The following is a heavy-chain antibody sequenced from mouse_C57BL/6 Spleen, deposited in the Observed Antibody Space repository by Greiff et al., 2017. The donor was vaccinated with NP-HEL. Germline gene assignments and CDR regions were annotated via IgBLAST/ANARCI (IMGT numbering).Heavy chain of an antibody. CDR3: ARTVVDAMDY. J-gene: IGHJ4*01. Sequence: VHVKQSGPELVKPGASVKISCKASGYSFTGYYMNWVKQSPEKSLEWIGEINPSTGGTTYNQKFKAKATLTVDKSSSTAYMQLKSLTSEDSAVYYCARTVVDAMDYWGQGTSVTVSS. CDR1: GYSFTGYY. CDR2: INPSTGGT. V-gene: IGHV1-42*01. D-gene: IGHD1-1*01.